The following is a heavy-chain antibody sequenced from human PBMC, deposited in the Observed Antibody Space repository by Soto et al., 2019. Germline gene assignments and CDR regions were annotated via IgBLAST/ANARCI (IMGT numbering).Heavy chain of an antibody. Sequence: GESLRLSCAASGFTFTTYTMSWVRQAPGKELEWVSDIRGSGGRPSYADSVQGRFIISRDNPKNTLYLQMNSLRAEDTAMYYCARDMGYCSVVSLIYYSPYYMDVWGTGTMVSGFS. D-gene: IGHD2-15*01. CDR1: GFTFTTYT. V-gene: IGHV3-23*01. CDR3: ARDMGYCSVVSLIYYSPYYMDV. CDR2: IRGSGGRP. J-gene: IGHJ6*03.